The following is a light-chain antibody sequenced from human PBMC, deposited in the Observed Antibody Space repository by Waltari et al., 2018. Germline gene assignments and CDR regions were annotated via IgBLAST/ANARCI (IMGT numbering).Light chain of an antibody. V-gene: IGKV3-15*01. CDR3: QQCNNWPYT. CDR1: QTVSST. CDR2: GAS. J-gene: IGKJ2*01. Sequence: ILSCRASQTVSSTLAWYQQKPGQAPRLLIYGASTRATGIPARFSGSGSGTDFTLTISSLQSEDFAVYYCQQCNNWPYTFGQGTRLEIK.